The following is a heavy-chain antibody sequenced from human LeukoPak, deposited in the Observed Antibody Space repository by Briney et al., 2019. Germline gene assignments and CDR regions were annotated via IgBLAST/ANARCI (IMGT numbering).Heavy chain of an antibody. D-gene: IGHD6-19*01. CDR2: ISGSGGST. CDR1: GFTFSSYA. J-gene: IGHJ4*02. Sequence: GGSLRLSCAASGFTFSSYAMSWVRQAPGKGLEWVSAISGSGGSTYYADSVKGRFTISRDNSKSTLYLQMNSLRAEDTAVYYCAKVSNSSGDFDYWGQGTLVTVSS. CDR3: AKVSNSSGDFDY. V-gene: IGHV3-23*01.